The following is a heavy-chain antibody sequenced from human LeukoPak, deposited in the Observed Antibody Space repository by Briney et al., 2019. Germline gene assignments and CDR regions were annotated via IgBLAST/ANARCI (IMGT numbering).Heavy chain of an antibody. J-gene: IGHJ5*01. D-gene: IGHD6-13*01. V-gene: IGHV4-31*03. Sequence: SETLSLTCTVSGDSISSGGYYWSWIRQHPGKGLEWIGYIYYGGSTYYNPSLKSRVTISVDRSKNQFSLKLSSVTAADTAVYYCARGHSSSWFDYWGQGTLVTVSS. CDR2: IYYGGST. CDR1: GDSISSGGYY. CDR3: ARGHSSSWFDY.